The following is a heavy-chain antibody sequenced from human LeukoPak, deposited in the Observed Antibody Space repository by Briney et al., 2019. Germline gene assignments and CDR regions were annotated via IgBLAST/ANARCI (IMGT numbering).Heavy chain of an antibody. CDR2: ISYDGSNK. D-gene: IGHD3-10*01. CDR3: ARDAGKDYYNYYGMDV. CDR1: GFTFSSYA. V-gene: IGHV3-30-3*01. Sequence: PGGPLRLSCAASGFTFSSYAMHWVRQAPGKGLEWVAVISYDGSNKYYADSVKGRFTISRDNSKNTLYQQMNSLRAEDTAVHYCARDAGKDYYNYYGMDVWGQGTTVTVSS. J-gene: IGHJ6*02.